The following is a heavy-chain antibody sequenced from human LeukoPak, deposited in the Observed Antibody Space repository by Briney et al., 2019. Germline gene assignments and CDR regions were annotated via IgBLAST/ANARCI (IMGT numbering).Heavy chain of an antibody. D-gene: IGHD6-13*01. J-gene: IGHJ4*02. V-gene: IGHV3-11*04. Sequence: GGSLRLSCAASGFTFSDYNMRWIRQAPGKGLEWVSSISRSGSTKYYADSVKGRFTISRDNAKNSLFLQMNSLRAEDTAVYYCASPYSSRWYELCYWGQGTLVTVSS. CDR1: GFTFSDYN. CDR2: ISRSGSTK. CDR3: ASPYSSRWYELCY.